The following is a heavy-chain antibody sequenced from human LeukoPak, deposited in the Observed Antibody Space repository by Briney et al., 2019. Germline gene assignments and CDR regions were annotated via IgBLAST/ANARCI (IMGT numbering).Heavy chain of an antibody. CDR3: VTGVPWD. CDR1: GYTFTDYG. J-gene: IGHJ4*02. D-gene: IGHD1-26*01. V-gene: IGHV1-8*02. CDR2: MNPKTGRT. Sequence: ASVKVSCKTSGYTFTDYGINWVRQAPGQGFEWMGWMNPKTGRTGFAQKFRGRFTMTRNISINTAYLEVTNLRFEDTALYYCVTGVPWDWGQGSLITVSS.